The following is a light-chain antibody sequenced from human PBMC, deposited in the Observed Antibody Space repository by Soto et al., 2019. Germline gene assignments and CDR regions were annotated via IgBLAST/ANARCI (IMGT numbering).Light chain of an antibody. CDR1: QSVSSN. CDR2: GAS. CDR3: QQYYNWPPYT. Sequence: VLTQSPSTLSLSPGDRATLSCRASQSVSSNLAWYQQKPGQSPRLLIYGASTRATGVPPRFSGSRSGTEFTLTISAVQSEAFAVYYCQQYYNWPPYTFGHGTKLDFK. V-gene: IGKV3-15*01. J-gene: IGKJ2*01.